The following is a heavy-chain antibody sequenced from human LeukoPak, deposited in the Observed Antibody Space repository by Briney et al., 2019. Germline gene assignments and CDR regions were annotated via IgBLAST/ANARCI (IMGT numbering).Heavy chain of an antibody. J-gene: IGHJ4*02. D-gene: IGHD1-1*01. Sequence: ASVKVSYKASGYTFTSYYMHWVRQAPGQGLEWMGIINPSGGSTSYAQKFQGRVTMTRDTSTSTVYMELSSLRSEDTAVYYCARDPTGTASRGRYFDYWGQGTLVTVSS. CDR1: GYTFTSYY. V-gene: IGHV1-46*01. CDR3: ARDPTGTASRGRYFDY. CDR2: INPSGGST.